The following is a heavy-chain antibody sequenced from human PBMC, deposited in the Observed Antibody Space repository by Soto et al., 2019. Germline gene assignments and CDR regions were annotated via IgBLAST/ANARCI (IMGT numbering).Heavy chain of an antibody. D-gene: IGHD5-18*01. V-gene: IGHV4-59*01. CDR1: GTSISSYY. CDR3: ARDRIQLWSTGYYYYGMDV. Sequence: SETLSLTCTVSGTSISSYYWSWIRQPPGKGLEWIGYIYYSGSTNYNPSLKSRVTISVDTSKNQFSLKLSSVTAADTAVYYCARDRIQLWSTGYYYYGMDVWGQGTTVTVSS. J-gene: IGHJ6*02. CDR2: IYYSGST.